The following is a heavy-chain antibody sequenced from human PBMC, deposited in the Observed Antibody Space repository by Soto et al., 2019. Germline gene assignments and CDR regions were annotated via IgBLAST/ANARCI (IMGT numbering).Heavy chain of an antibody. J-gene: IGHJ4*02. CDR3: ARESVVTPASDY. Sequence: QVQLQESGPGLVKPSQTLSLTCTVSGGSISSGDYYWSWIRQPPGKGLEWIGYLYYSGSTYYNPSLTRRVPISVDTSKNQFSLKLSSVTAADTAVYYCARESVVTPASDYWGQGTLVTVSS. CDR2: LYYSGST. CDR1: GGSISSGDYY. V-gene: IGHV4-30-4*01. D-gene: IGHD2-21*02.